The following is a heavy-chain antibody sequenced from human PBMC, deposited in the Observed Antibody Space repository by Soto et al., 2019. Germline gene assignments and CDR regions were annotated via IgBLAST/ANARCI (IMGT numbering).Heavy chain of an antibody. V-gene: IGHV1-8*01. CDR3: AGEKVGTTGIDF. Sequence: QAQLVQSGAEVKKHGASVKVSCKASGYTFTGYDINWVRQATVQGLEWMGWMNPNSGNTGYAQNFQGRVTMTRDNSITTAYMELTSLRDDDSAVYYCAGEKVGTTGIDFWGQGTLVTVSS. CDR1: GYTFTGYD. CDR2: MNPNSGNT. J-gene: IGHJ4*02. D-gene: IGHD1-26*01.